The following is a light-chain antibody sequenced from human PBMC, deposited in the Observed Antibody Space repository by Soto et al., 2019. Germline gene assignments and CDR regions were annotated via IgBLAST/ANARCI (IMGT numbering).Light chain of an antibody. Sequence: EIVLTQSPGTLSLSPGDTATLSCRASQSVRSNFLAWYQHKPGQAPRLLIHDAYSRATGIPDRFSGSGSDRDFTLTISRLEPGDFAVYYCQQYAGSPRTFGQGTKLEIK. CDR1: QSVRSNF. J-gene: IGKJ2*01. V-gene: IGKV3-20*01. CDR2: DAY. CDR3: QQYAGSPRT.